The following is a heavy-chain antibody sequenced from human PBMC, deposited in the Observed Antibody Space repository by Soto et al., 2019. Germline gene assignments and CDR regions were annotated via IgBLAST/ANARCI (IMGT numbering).Heavy chain of an antibody. D-gene: IGHD5-12*01. J-gene: IGHJ4*02. V-gene: IGHV1-2*04. Sequence: ASVKVSCKASGYTFTGYYMHWVRQAPGQGLEWMGWINPNSGGTNYAQKFQGWVTMTRDTSISTAYMELSRLRSDDTAVYYCARGLNARFIRWLQGPYYFDYRGPGTLVTVSS. CDR2: INPNSGGT. CDR3: ARGLNARFIRWLQGPYYFDY. CDR1: GYTFTGYY.